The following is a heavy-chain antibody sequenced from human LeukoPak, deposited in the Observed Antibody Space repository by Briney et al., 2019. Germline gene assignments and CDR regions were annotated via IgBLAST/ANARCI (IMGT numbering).Heavy chain of an antibody. CDR3: ARGPRGYNWNTPGTSLDY. CDR2: TNHSGST. Sequence: PSETLSLTCAVYGGSFSGYYWSWIRQPPGKGLEWSGETNHSGSTNYNPSLKSRVTISVAPSKNHFSLKLSSVTAADPAVYYCARGPRGYNWNTPGTSLDYWGQGTLVTLSS. J-gene: IGHJ4*02. D-gene: IGHD1/OR15-1a*01. V-gene: IGHV4-34*01. CDR1: GGSFSGYY.